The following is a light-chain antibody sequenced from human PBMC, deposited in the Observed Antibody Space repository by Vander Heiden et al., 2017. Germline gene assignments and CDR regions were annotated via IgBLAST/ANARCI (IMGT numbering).Light chain of an antibody. CDR2: WAS. J-gene: IGKJ1*01. Sequence: DTVMTQSPDSLAVSLGARATINCKSSQSLLYRSNNENYLSWYQQKAGQPPRLLISWASTRESGVPDRFSGSGSGTDFTLTISGLQAEDVAVYYCQQYFRSPPTFGQGTRVEIK. CDR3: QQYFRSPPT. V-gene: IGKV4-1*01. CDR1: QSLLYRSNNENY.